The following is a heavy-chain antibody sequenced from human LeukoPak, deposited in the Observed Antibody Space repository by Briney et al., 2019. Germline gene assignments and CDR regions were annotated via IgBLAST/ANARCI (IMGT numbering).Heavy chain of an antibody. J-gene: IGHJ4*02. CDR2: INNSGRTI. V-gene: IGHV3-48*03. Sequence: PGGSLRLSCAASGFTFANHAMNWVRRAPGKGLEWIAYINNSGRTIYYADSMKGRLTISRDNAKSSLYLQVNSLRAEDTAIYYCARHLDWSFDYWGQGIQVTVSS. CDR3: ARHLDWSFDY. CDR1: GFTFANHA. D-gene: IGHD3-9*01.